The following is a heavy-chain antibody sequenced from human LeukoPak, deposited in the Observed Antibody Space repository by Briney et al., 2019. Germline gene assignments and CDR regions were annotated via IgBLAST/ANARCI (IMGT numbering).Heavy chain of an antibody. CDR2: IYYSGST. Sequence: SGTLSLTCTVSGGSLSTYYWSWMRQPPGRGLEKIGHIYYSGSTNHNPSLQSRDTISVDTSKNQFSLNLNSVTAADTAVYYCSRGAVPGGFYGSFDYWGQETLVSVSS. CDR3: SRGAVPGGFYGSFDY. J-gene: IGHJ4*02. D-gene: IGHD3-3*01. V-gene: IGHV4-59*01. CDR1: GGSLSTYY.